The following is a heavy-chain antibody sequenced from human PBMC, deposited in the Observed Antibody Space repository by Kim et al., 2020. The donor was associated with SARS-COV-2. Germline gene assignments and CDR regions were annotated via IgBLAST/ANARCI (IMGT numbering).Heavy chain of an antibody. CDR1: GLTFIKYW. CDR3: GTLGYCVSARWYPWPIDY. J-gene: IGHJ4*02. CDR2: IQQDGSQR. D-gene: IGHD2-15*01. Sequence: GGSLRLSCAASGLTFIKYWMTWVRQAPGKGLEWVANIQQDGSQRFYVESVRGRFTVTRDNAKNSLYLQMDTLRAEDTAVYYCGTLGYCVSARWYPWPIDYWGQGALVSVTS. V-gene: IGHV3-7*01.